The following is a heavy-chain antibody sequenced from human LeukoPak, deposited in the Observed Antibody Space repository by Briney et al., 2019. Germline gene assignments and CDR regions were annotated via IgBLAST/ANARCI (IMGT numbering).Heavy chain of an antibody. CDR3: ARDGGYDFWSGYYRVGY. D-gene: IGHD3-3*01. CDR1: GFTFSSYW. Sequence: GGSLRLSCAASGFTFSSYWMSWVRQAPGEGLEWVANIKQDGSEKYYVDSVKGRFTISRDNAKNSLYLQMNSLRAEDTAVYYCARDGGYDFWSGYYRVGYWGQGTLVTVSS. J-gene: IGHJ4*02. V-gene: IGHV3-7*01. CDR2: IKQDGSEK.